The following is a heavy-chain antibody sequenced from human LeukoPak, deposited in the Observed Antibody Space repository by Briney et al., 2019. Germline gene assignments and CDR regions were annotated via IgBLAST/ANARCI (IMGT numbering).Heavy chain of an antibody. D-gene: IGHD6-19*01. CDR3: ASQGAGPPYYFDY. Sequence: PSETLSLTCTVSGGSISSGTHYWICVRQPAGNGLEWIGRISTSGIPTTHNPSLKSRVTISVDTSKNQFSLRLSSVTAADTAVYFCASQGAGPPYYFDYWGQGTLVTVSS. J-gene: IGHJ4*02. CDR2: ISTSGIPT. CDR1: GGSISSGTHY. V-gene: IGHV4-61*02.